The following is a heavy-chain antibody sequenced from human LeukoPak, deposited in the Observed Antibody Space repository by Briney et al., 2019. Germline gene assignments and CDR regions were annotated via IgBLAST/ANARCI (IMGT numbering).Heavy chain of an antibody. Sequence: SETLSLTCTVSGGSISSYYWSWIRQPPGKGVEWIGCIYYSGSTNYNPSLKSRVTISVDTSKNQYSLKLSPVTAADTAVYYCAGERTVTTPLGYYYYGMDVWGQGTTVTVSS. CDR3: AGERTVTTPLGYYYYGMDV. J-gene: IGHJ6*02. D-gene: IGHD4-17*01. V-gene: IGHV4-59*01. CDR1: GGSISSYY. CDR2: IYYSGST.